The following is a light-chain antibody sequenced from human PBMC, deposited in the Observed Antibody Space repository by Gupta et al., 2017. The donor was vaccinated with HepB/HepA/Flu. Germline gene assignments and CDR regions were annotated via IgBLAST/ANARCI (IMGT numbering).Light chain of an antibody. CDR2: YAS. Sequence: EIVLNQSPDFQSVTPKEKVTITCRATQSIGSSLHWYQHKPNQSPKLLIKYASQSFAGVPSRFSGSGSGTDFALTIKSMGAEDAATYFCQQTSFLPWPCGQGTEVEIK. CDR1: QSIGSS. V-gene: IGKV6-21*01. CDR3: QQTSFLPWP. J-gene: IGKJ1*01.